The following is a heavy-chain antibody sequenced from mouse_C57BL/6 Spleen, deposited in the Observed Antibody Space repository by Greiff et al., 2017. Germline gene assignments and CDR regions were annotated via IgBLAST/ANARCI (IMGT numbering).Heavy chain of an antibody. CDR2: IYPGDGDT. Sequence: QVQLQQSGPELVKPGASVKISCKASGYAFSSSWMNWVKQRPGKGLEWIGRIYPGDGDTNYNGKFKGKATLTADKSSSTAYMQLSSLTSEDSAVYFCARWLTYYYAMDYWGQGTSVTVSS. D-gene: IGHD4-1*01. V-gene: IGHV1-82*01. J-gene: IGHJ4*01. CDR1: GYAFSSSW. CDR3: ARWLTYYYAMDY.